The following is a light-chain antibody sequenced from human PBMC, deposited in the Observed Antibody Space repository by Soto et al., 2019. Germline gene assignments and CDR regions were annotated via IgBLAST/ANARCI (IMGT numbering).Light chain of an antibody. V-gene: IGKV3-11*01. J-gene: IGKJ4*01. CDR2: DAS. CDR1: QSVTRY. CDR3: EQRYNWPLT. Sequence: EIVLTQSPATLTLSPGERATLSCRASQSVTRYLAWYQQKPGQAPRLLIYDASNRATGIPARFSGSGSGTDFTLTISSLAPEDFAVYYCEQRYNWPLTFGGGTKVDIK.